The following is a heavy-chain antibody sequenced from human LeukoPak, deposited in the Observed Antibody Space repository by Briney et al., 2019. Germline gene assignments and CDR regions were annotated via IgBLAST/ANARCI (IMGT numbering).Heavy chain of an antibody. CDR2: INHSGST. Sequence: PGGSLRLSCAASGFTFSSYAMSWVRQPPGKGLEWIGEINHSGSTNYNPSLKSRVTISVDTSKNQFSLKLSSVTAADTAVYYCARSGHKWELRIRAIDYWGQGTLVTVSS. D-gene: IGHD1-26*01. V-gene: IGHV4-34*01. CDR1: GFTFSSYA. CDR3: ARSGHKWELRIRAIDY. J-gene: IGHJ4*02.